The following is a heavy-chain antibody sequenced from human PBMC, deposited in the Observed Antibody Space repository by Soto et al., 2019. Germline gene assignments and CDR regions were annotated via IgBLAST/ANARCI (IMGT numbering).Heavy chain of an antibody. D-gene: IGHD1-26*01. CDR2: IYYSGST. CDR1: GDSVGNGPYY. J-gene: IGHJ6*02. Sequence: QVRLQEAGPGLVKPSETLSLSCLVSGDSVGNGPYYWSWIRQSPGEGLEWIAYIYYSGSTNVNPSLESRVNISIDMSKNQLFLELRSVTAADAAVYFCARVGSSCHSGGCYYYYGLGVWGQGNTVAISS. V-gene: IGHV4-61*01. CDR3: ARVGSSCHSGGCYYYYGLGV.